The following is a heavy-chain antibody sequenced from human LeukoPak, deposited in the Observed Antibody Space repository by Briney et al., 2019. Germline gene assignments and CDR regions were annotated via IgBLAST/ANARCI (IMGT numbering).Heavy chain of an antibody. J-gene: IGHJ4*02. CDR1: GFTFSSYD. CDR3: ARESSGYFY. V-gene: IGHV3-48*03. D-gene: IGHD3-22*01. CDR2: ISSSGDTI. Sequence: GGSLRLSCVASGFTFSSYDMNWVRQAPGKGLEWVSFISSSGDTIYYADSVKGRFTISRDNAKNSLFLQMNSLRAEDTAVYYCARESSGYFYWGQGTLVTVSS.